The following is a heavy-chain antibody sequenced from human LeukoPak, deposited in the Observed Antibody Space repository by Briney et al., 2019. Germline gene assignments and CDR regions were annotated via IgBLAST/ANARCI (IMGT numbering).Heavy chain of an antibody. CDR3: ASRPSRSYARFDS. J-gene: IGHJ4*02. Sequence: GGSLRLSCAASGFTFSSYSMNWVRQAPGKGLEWVSYISSSSITIYYADSVKGRFTISRDNAKNSLYLQMNSLRAEDTAVYYCASRPSRSYARFDSWGQGTLVTVSS. D-gene: IGHD1-26*01. CDR1: GFTFSSYS. V-gene: IGHV3-48*01. CDR2: ISSSSITI.